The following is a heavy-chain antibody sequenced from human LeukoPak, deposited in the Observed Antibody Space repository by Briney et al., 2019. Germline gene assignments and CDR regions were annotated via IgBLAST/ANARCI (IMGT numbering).Heavy chain of an antibody. V-gene: IGHV3-7*01. D-gene: IGHD3-22*01. CDR3: ARGGGYPDY. Sequence: GGSLRLSCAASGFSFSKQWMCWVRQAPGKGLEWMANIKHDVTEEYYADSVRGRFSVSRDNAKNLLYLQMNSLRVEDTAVYYCARGGGYPDYWGQGALVTVSS. J-gene: IGHJ4*02. CDR1: GFSFSKQW. CDR2: IKHDVTEE.